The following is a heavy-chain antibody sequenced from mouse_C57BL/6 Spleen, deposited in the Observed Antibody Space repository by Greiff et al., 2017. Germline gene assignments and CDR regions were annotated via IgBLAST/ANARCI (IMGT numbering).Heavy chain of an antibody. CDR1: GFTFSDYY. J-gene: IGHJ1*03. CDR3: ARGGKGYYGSRDWYFDV. Sequence: EVTLVESEGGLVQPGSSMKLSCTASGFTFSDYYMAWVRQVPEKGLEWVANINYDGSSTYYLDSLKSRFIISRDNAKNILYLQMSSLKSEDTATYYCARGGKGYYGSRDWYFDVWGTGTTVTVSS. D-gene: IGHD1-1*01. V-gene: IGHV5-16*01. CDR2: INYDGSST.